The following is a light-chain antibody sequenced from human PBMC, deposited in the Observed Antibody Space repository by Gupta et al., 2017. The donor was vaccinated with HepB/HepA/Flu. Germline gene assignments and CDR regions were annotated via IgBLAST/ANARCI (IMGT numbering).Light chain of an antibody. Sequence: EIVLTQSPGTLSLSPGERATLSCRASQTVTSAYLAWYQQKPGQAPRLLIYGASSRATGIPDRFSGSGSGTDFTLTISRLEPEDFAVYYCQQCHSSPWTFGQGSKVEIK. CDR2: GAS. V-gene: IGKV3-20*01. J-gene: IGKJ1*01. CDR1: QTVTSAY. CDR3: QQCHSSPWT.